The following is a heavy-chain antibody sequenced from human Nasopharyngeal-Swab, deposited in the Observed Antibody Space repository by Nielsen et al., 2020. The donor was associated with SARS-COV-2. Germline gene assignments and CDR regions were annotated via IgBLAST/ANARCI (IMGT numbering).Heavy chain of an antibody. CDR1: GGTFTSEA. CDR2: ILPILGMA. D-gene: IGHD2-2*01. CDR3: AREAYCSGTSCEGRWFDP. V-gene: IGHV1-69*10. Sequence: SVKVSCKASGGTFTSEAISWIRQAPGQGLEWMGGILPILGMANYAEKFQDRVTITADKFATTAYMELSSLKSEDTAVYYCAREAYCSGTSCEGRWFDPWGQGTLVTVSS. J-gene: IGHJ5*02.